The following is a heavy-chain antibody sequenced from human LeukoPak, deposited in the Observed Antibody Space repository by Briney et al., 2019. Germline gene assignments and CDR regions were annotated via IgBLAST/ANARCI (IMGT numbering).Heavy chain of an antibody. J-gene: IGHJ4*02. CDR2: IGTAGDT. Sequence: GGSLRLSCAASGFTFSSYDMHWVRQATGKGLEWVSAIGTAGDTYYPGSVKGRFTISRENAKNSLCLQMNSLRAGDTAVYYCARGRVLYDSSGYYPYYFDYWGQGTLVTVSS. V-gene: IGHV3-13*04. CDR3: ARGRVLYDSSGYYPYYFDY. CDR1: GFTFSSYD. D-gene: IGHD3-22*01.